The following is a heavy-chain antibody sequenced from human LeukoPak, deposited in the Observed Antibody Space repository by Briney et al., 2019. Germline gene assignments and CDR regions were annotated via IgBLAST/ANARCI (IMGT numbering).Heavy chain of an antibody. CDR3: ARFNWVVDY. CDR2: IYRSGIT. CDR1: SYSISSGYH. V-gene: IGHV4-38-2*02. Sequence: KPSETLSLTCTVSSYSISSGYHWGWIRQPPGKGLEWIGNIYRSGITYYNPSLKSRVTMSVDTSKNQFSLKLSSVTAADTAIYYCARFNWVVDYWGQGTLVTVSS. J-gene: IGHJ4*02. D-gene: IGHD1-1*01.